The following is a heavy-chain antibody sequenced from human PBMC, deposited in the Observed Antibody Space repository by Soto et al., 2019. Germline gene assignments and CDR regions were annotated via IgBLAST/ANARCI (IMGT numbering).Heavy chain of an antibody. CDR3: ARAGVSYQYYGMDV. Sequence: QVQLVQSGAEVKKPGSSVKVSCKASGGTFSSYAISWVRQAPGQGLEWMGGIIPIFGTANYAQKFQGRVTITADESTSTAHMELSSLRSEDTAVYYCARAGVSYQYYGMDVWGPGTTGTGSS. V-gene: IGHV1-69*12. CDR1: GGTFSSYA. J-gene: IGHJ6*01. D-gene: IGHD3-10*01. CDR2: IIPIFGTA.